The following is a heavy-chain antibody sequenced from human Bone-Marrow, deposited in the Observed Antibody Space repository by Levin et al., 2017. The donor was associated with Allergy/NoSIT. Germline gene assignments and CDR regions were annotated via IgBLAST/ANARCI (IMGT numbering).Heavy chain of an antibody. Sequence: ASVKVSCAASGFTFSSYAMSWVRQAPGKGLEWVSGISSRGLSTYYSDSVKGRFTISRDNSNNTLYLQMNSLRGEDTAIYYCANPPFGVLPNDAFHIWGQGTMVTVSS. CDR3: ANPPFGVLPNDAFHI. CDR1: GFTFSSYA. J-gene: IGHJ3*02. D-gene: IGHD3-3*01. V-gene: IGHV3-23*01. CDR2: ISSRGLST.